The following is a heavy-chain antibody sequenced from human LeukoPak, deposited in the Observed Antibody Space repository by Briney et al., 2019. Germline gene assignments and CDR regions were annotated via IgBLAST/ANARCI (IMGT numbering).Heavy chain of an antibody. D-gene: IGHD2-2*01. V-gene: IGHV4-59*01. Sequence: SETLSLTCTVSGGSISSYYWSWIRQPPGKGLEWIGYIYYSGSTNYNPSLKSRVTISVDTSKNQFSLKLSSVTAADTAVYYCARVEAPAAPYYYMDVWGKGTTVTVSS. CDR1: GGSISSYY. CDR2: IYYSGST. J-gene: IGHJ6*03. CDR3: ARVEAPAAPYYYMDV.